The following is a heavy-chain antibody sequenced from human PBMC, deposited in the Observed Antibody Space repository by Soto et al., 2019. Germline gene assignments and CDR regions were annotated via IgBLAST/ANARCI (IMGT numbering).Heavy chain of an antibody. Sequence: QVQLQESGPGLVKPSETLSLTCAVLGASVSSNNWWSWVRQHPEKGLEWIGESHHGGTTNYNPSLKSRISISVDKSNNQSSLKLNSVTAADTAVYYCARDYVGDGSGSFDYWGRGTLVTVSS. D-gene: IGHD6-19*01. J-gene: IGHJ4*02. V-gene: IGHV4-4*02. CDR3: ARDYVGDGSGSFDY. CDR2: SHHGGTT. CDR1: GASVSSNNW.